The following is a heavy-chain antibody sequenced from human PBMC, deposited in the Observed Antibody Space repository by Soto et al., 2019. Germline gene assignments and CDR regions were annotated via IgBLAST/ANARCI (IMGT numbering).Heavy chain of an antibody. CDR1: GGSISSYY. Sequence: QVQLQESGPGLVKSSETLSLTCTVSGGSISSYYWSWIRQPPGKGLEWIGYIYYSGSTNYNPSLKSRVTMSMDMSKNQFSLELSSVTAADTAVYYCARVMSNVIIGGYWFDPWGQGTLVTVSS. J-gene: IGHJ5*02. D-gene: IGHD3-10*02. CDR3: ARVMSNVIIGGYWFDP. CDR2: IYYSGST. V-gene: IGHV4-59*01.